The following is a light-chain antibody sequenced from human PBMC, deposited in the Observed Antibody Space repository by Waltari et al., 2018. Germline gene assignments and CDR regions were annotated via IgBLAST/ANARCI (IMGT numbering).Light chain of an antibody. Sequence: DIVMTQSPLSLSVTPGEPAPISCRSSQSLLHSSGNTFLDWYLQKPGQSPQLLIYLVSNRASGVPDRFSGSGSGTDFTLKISRVEAEDVGVYFCMQARQTPWTFGQGTRVEIK. CDR3: MQARQTPWT. J-gene: IGKJ1*01. V-gene: IGKV2-28*01. CDR2: LVS. CDR1: QSLLHSSGNTF.